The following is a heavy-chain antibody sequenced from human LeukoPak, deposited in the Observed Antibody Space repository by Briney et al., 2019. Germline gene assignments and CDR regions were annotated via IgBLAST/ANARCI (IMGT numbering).Heavy chain of an antibody. V-gene: IGHV3-33*01. CDR2: IWYDGSNK. D-gene: IGHD2-8*02. Sequence: PGGSLRLSCAASGFTFSSYGMHWVRQAPGKGREWVAVIWYDGSNKYYADSVKGRFTISRDNSKNTLFLQMNSLRAEDTAVYYCARDTDGLDAFDIWGQGTMVTVSS. CDR1: GFTFSSYG. CDR3: ARDTDGLDAFDI. J-gene: IGHJ3*02.